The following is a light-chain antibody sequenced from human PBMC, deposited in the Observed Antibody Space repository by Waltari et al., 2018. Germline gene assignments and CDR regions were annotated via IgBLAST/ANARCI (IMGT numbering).Light chain of an antibody. Sequence: QTVVTQAPSLSVSPGGTVTLTCALSSGSVSTTSYATWYRQTPGQAPRTLLYKANTRSSGVPDRFSGSILGNKVALTITGAQAEDESDYYCSLYMGSGVWVFGGGTKLTVL. CDR3: SLYMGSGVWV. J-gene: IGLJ3*02. V-gene: IGLV8-61*01. CDR2: KAN. CDR1: SGSVSTTSY.